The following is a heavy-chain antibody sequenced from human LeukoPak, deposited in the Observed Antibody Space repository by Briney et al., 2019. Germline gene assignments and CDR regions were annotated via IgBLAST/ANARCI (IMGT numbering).Heavy chain of an antibody. CDR1: GGSISSGSYY. Sequence: SETLSLTCTVSGGSISSGSYYWSWIRQPAGKGLEWIGRIYTSGSTNYNPSLKSRVTISVDTSKNQFSLKLSSVTAADTAAYYCARDLSPYTAMVYYYYYYMDVWGKGTTVTVSS. D-gene: IGHD5-18*01. J-gene: IGHJ6*03. CDR2: IYTSGST. V-gene: IGHV4-61*02. CDR3: ARDLSPYTAMVYYYYYYMDV.